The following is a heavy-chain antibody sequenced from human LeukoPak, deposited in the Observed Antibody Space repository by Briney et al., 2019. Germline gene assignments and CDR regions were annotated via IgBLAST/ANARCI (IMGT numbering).Heavy chain of an antibody. CDR1: GFTFSSYE. J-gene: IGHJ4*02. CDR3: ARISGSSIDY. Sequence: PGGSLRLSCAASGFTFSSYEMNWVPQAPGKGLEWVSYISSSGSTIYYADSVKGRFTISRDNAKNSLYLQMNSLRAEDTAVYYCARISGSSIDYWGQGTLVTVSS. D-gene: IGHD2-15*01. CDR2: ISSSGSTI. V-gene: IGHV3-48*03.